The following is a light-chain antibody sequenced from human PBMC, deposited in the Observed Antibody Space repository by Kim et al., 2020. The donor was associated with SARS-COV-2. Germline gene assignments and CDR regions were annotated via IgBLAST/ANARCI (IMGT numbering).Light chain of an antibody. Sequence: GQSTTISCTGTSSDVGGYNYVSWHQQHPGKTPKLMIYDVSTRPSGVPNRFSGSRSGNTASLTISGLQAEDEADYYCSSYTSSSTLVFGGGTQLTVL. V-gene: IGLV2-14*03. CDR2: DVS. CDR1: SSDVGGYNY. J-gene: IGLJ2*01. CDR3: SSYTSSSTLV.